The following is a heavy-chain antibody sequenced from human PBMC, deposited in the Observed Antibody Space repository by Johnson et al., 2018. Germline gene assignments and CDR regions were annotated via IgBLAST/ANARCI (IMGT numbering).Heavy chain of an antibody. D-gene: IGHD4-17*01. CDR3: ANSVSDYGDYVYLQN. Sequence: VQLVESGGGLVQPGGSLRLSCTASGFTFSSYTMSWVRQSPATGLEWISDISTSGHSTYHADSVKGRFTISRDNSKNTLYLNPSSLRAEDTALYFWANSVSDYGDYVYLQNWGQGTLVTVSS. CDR1: GFTFSSYT. CDR2: ISTSGHST. V-gene: IGHV3-23*04. J-gene: IGHJ1*01.